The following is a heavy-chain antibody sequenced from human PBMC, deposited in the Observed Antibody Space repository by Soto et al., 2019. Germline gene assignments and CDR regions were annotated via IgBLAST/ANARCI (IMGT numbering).Heavy chain of an antibody. D-gene: IGHD3-22*01. V-gene: IGHV5-51*01. Sequence: GESLKISCEASGYIFYMYGIGWVRQMPGKGLEWMGVSYPGDSDTRYNPSCQGQVTISVDKSTSTAYLKWNGLRASDTAMYYCARPESPTRSSDYDY. J-gene: IGHJ4*01. CDR2: SYPGDSDT. CDR1: GYIFYMYG. CDR3: ARPESPTRSSDYDY.